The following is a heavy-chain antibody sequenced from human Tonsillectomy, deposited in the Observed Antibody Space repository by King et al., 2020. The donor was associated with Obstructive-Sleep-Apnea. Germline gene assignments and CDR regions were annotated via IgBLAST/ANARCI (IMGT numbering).Heavy chain of an antibody. CDR3: ARDLADYGSGSYYLTFHFDY. D-gene: IGHD3-10*01. J-gene: IGHJ4*02. CDR1: GGSISSSSYY. CDR2: IYYSGST. Sequence: HLQLQESGPGLVKPSETLSLTCTVSGGSISSSSYYWGWIRQPPGKGLEWIGSIYYSGSTYYNPSLKSRVTISVDTSKNQFSLKLSSVTAADTAVYYCARDLADYGSGSYYLTFHFDYWGQGTLVTVSS. V-gene: IGHV4-39*07.